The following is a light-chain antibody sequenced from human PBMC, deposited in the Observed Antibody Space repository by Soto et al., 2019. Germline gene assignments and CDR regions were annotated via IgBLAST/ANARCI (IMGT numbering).Light chain of an antibody. V-gene: IGLV1-47*01. Sequence: QSVLTQPPSASGTPGQRVTISCSGTSSNIGNNYVCWYQQLPGTAPKLLIYRNNQRPSGVPDRFSGSKSGTSASLAISGLRSDDEADYYCAAWDASLSGVGFGGGTKLSVL. CDR3: AAWDASLSGVG. CDR1: SSNIGNNY. J-gene: IGLJ2*01. CDR2: RNN.